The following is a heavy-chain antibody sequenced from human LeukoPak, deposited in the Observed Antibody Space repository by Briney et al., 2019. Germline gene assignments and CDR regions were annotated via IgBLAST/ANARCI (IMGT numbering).Heavy chain of an antibody. CDR1: GVSISIYY. D-gene: IGHD6-13*01. V-gene: IGHV4-59*01. J-gene: IGHJ3*02. CDR3: ARDYSTSLFDM. CDR2: FYYTGST. Sequence: SETLSLTCTVSGVSISIYYWSWIRQPPGKGLEWIGYFYYTGSTNYNPSLKSRVTISVDTSKNQFSLKMRSVTAADTAVHYCARDYSTSLFDMWGQGTMVTVSS.